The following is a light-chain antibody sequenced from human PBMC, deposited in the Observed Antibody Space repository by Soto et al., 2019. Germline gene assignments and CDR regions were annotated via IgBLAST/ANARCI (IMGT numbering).Light chain of an antibody. CDR3: QHYGDSVFT. J-gene: IGKJ3*01. CDR2: DTS. Sequence: LTQSPAILSLSPGEKATLSCTASQTVDSYMAWYQQRPGQPPRLLIHDTSHRASGVPARFRGSGSGTDFTLTITSLEPEDFAVYYCQHYGDSVFTFGPGTRVDFK. V-gene: IGKV3-11*01. CDR1: QTVDSY.